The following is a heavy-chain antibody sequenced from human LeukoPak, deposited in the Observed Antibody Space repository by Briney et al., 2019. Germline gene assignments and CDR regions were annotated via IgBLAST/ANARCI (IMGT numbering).Heavy chain of an antibody. CDR2: INPNSGGT. CDR1: GYMFAGFY. J-gene: IGHJ4*02. D-gene: IGHD3-10*01. CDR3: ATPARSYGSGSYSYFDY. V-gene: IGHV1-2*02. Sequence: ASVKLSCKASGYMFAGFYMHWVRQAPGQGLEWMGWINPNSGGTNYAQKFQGRVTMTRDTSISTAYMELSRLRSDDTAVYYCATPARSYGSGSYSYFDYWGQGTLVTVSS.